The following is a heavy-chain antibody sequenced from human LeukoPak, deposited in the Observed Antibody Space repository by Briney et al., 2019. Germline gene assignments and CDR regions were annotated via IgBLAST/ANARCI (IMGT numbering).Heavy chain of an antibody. Sequence: VQPGRSLRLSCAASGFTFSSYAMHWVRRAPGKGLEWVAVISYDGSNKHYADSVKGRFTISRDNSNNTLYLQMNSLRVEDTAVYYCARAGPPRLWFGELLVWGQGTLVSVSS. CDR1: GFTFSSYA. V-gene: IGHV3-30*04. J-gene: IGHJ4*02. D-gene: IGHD3-10*01. CDR2: ISYDGSNK. CDR3: ARAGPPRLWFGELLV.